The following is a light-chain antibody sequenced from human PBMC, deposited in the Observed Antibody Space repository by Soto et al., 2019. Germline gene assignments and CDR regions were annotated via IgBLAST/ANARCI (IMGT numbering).Light chain of an antibody. Sequence: QSALTQPASVSGSPGQSITISCTGTSSDVGSYTLVSWYQQHPGKAPKLMIYEGTKRPSGVSNRFSGSKSGNTASLTISGLQAEDEADYYCCLYAGTTTFVFGGGTKLNVL. J-gene: IGLJ3*02. CDR3: CLYAGTTTFV. CDR2: EGT. CDR1: SSDVGSYTL. V-gene: IGLV2-23*03.